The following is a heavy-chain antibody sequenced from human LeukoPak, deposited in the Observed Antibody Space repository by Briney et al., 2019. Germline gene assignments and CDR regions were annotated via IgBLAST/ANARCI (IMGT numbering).Heavy chain of an antibody. Sequence: SDTLSLTCTVSGGSISSHYWSWIRQPPGKGLEWIGYISYSGSTNYSPSLKSRVTISVDTSKNQFSLELSSVSAADTALYYCARDRGRGGVDFWGQGTLVTVSS. CDR2: ISYSGST. CDR3: ARDRGRGGVDF. CDR1: GGSISSHY. D-gene: IGHD1-26*01. J-gene: IGHJ4*02. V-gene: IGHV4-59*11.